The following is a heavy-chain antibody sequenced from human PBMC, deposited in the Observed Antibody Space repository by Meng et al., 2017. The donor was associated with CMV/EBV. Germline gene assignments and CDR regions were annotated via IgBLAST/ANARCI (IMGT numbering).Heavy chain of an antibody. Sequence: GHTRSSRYYWGWIRQPPGKGLEWIGSIYYSGRTYYNTSLKSRVTISVDTSKNQFSLKLSSVTAADTAVYYCTRDPEWELPLYYFDYWGQGTLVTVSS. D-gene: IGHD1-26*01. CDR3: TRDPEWELPLYYFDY. V-gene: IGHV4-39*07. CDR1: GHTRSSRYY. CDR2: IYYSGRT. J-gene: IGHJ4*02.